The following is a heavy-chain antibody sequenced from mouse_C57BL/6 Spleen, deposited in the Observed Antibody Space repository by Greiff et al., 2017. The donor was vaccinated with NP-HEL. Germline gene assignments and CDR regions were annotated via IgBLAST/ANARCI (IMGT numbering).Heavy chain of an antibody. J-gene: IGHJ1*03. CDR2: IYPSDSET. CDR1: GYTFTSYW. Sequence: VQLQQPGAELVRPGSSVKLSCKASGYTFTSYWMDWVKQRPGQGLEWIGNIYPSDSETHYNQKFKDKATLTVDKSSSTAYIQLSSLTSEDSAVYYCARRYGYDVHWYFDVWGTGTTVTVSS. V-gene: IGHV1-61*01. CDR3: ARRYGYDVHWYFDV. D-gene: IGHD2-2*01.